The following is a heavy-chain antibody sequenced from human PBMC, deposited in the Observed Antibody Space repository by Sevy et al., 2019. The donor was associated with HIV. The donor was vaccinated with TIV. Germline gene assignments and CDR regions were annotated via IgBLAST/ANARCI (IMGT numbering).Heavy chain of an antibody. J-gene: IGHJ6*03. CDR3: AKGGGAYRKYYYYMDV. D-gene: IGHD4-4*01. Sequence: GGSLRLSCAASGFTFDDYAMHWVRQAPGKGLEWVSDISWNSDSIGYADSVKGRFTISRDNAKNSLYLQMNSLRAEDTALYYCAKGGGAYRKYYYYMDVWGKGTTVTVSS. CDR1: GFTFDDYA. V-gene: IGHV3-9*01. CDR2: ISWNSDSI.